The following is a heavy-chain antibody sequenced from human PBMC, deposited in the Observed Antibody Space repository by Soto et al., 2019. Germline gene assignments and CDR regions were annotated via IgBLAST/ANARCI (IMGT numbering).Heavy chain of an antibody. CDR3: SRGPKTSSNRFDP. V-gene: IGHV4-59*01. CDR1: GGSISGYY. J-gene: IGHJ5*02. Sequence: PSETLSLTCTVSGGSISGYYWSWIRQPPGKGLEWIGYIYYSGSTNYNPSLKSRVTIPLDMSKNQFSLRLRSVTAADTAVYYCSRGPKTSSNRFDPWGQGTLVTVSS. CDR2: IYYSGST.